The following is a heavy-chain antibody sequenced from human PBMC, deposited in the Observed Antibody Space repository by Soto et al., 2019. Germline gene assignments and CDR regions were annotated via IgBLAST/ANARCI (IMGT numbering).Heavy chain of an antibody. CDR1: GFTFSSYG. D-gene: IGHD6-13*01. CDR2: IWYDGSNK. CDR3: AKAGIAAAGYYFDY. J-gene: IGHJ4*02. V-gene: IGHV3-33*06. Sequence: PGGSLRLSCAASGFTFSSYGMHWVRQAPGKGLEWVAVIWYDGSNKYYADSVKGRFTISRDNSKNTLYLQMNSLRAEDTAVYYCAKAGIAAAGYYFDYWGQGTLVTVSS.